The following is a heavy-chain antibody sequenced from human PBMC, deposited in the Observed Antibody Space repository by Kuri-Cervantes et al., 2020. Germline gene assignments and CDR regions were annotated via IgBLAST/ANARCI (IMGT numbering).Heavy chain of an antibody. CDR2: ISYSGST. CDR1: GGSINNYY. CDR3: ARTVADFFRRGSPFDY. Sequence: GSLRLSCTVSGGSINNYYWNWIRQSPGKGLEWIGYISYSGSTNYNPSLKSRVTMSVDTSKNQFSLKLSSATAADTAVYYCARTVADFFRRGSPFDYWGQGTLVTVSS. J-gene: IGHJ4*02. V-gene: IGHV4-59*01. D-gene: IGHD6-19*01.